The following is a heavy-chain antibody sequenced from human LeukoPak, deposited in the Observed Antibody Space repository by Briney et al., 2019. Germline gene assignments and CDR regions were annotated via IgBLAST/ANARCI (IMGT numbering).Heavy chain of an antibody. V-gene: IGHV3-21*01. CDR3: APTASSS. CDR2: ISSSSSYI. J-gene: IGHJ5*02. Sequence: GGSLRLSCAASGINVSNFYMTWVRQAPGKGLEWVSSISSSSSYIYYADSVKGRFTISRDNAKNSLYLQMNSLRAEDTAVYYCAPTASSSWGQGTLVTVSS. CDR1: GINVSNFY. D-gene: IGHD3-10*01.